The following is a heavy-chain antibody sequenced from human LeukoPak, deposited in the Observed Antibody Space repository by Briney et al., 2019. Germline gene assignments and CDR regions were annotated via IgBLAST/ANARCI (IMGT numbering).Heavy chain of an antibody. CDR2: ISSSSSYI. V-gene: IGHV3-21*01. J-gene: IGHJ4*02. Sequence: GGSLRLSYAASGFTFSSYSMNWVRQAPGKGLEWVSSISSSSSYIYYADSVKGRFTISRDNAKNSLYLQMNSLRTEDTAVYYCARDVDIVATIVADYWGQGTLVTVSS. CDR3: ARDVDIVATIVADY. CDR1: GFTFSSYS. D-gene: IGHD5-12*01.